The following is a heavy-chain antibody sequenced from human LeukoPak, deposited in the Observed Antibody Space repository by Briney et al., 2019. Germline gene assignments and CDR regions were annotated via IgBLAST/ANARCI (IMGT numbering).Heavy chain of an antibody. CDR1: GFTFSTYV. CDR3: AKDYYYDSSGYYYGDAFDI. J-gene: IGHJ3*02. Sequence: QLGGSFRVYCAATGFTFSTYVEPWGRQATGKGLEWVSTISGSGGTTYSADSVKGRFTISRDNSKNILYLQVNSLRAGDTAVYYCAKDYYYDSSGYYYGDAFDIWGQGTMVTVSS. D-gene: IGHD3-22*01. V-gene: IGHV3-23*01. CDR2: ISGSGGTT.